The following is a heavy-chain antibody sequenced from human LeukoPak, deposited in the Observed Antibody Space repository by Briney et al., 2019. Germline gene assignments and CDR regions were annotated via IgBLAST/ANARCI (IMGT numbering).Heavy chain of an antibody. CDR1: GGSISSYY. CDR3: ARDISGGSHVFDI. J-gene: IGHJ3*02. Sequence: PSETLSLTCTVSGGSISSYYWNWIRQPPGKGLEWIGSIYYSGSSNYNPSLESRVTISVDTSKNQFSLQLNSVTAADTAVYYCARDISGGSHVFDIWGQGTMVTVSS. CDR2: IYYSGSS. D-gene: IGHD3-3*02. V-gene: IGHV4-59*08.